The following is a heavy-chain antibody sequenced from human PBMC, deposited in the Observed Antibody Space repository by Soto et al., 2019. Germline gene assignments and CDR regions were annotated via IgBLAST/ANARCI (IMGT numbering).Heavy chain of an antibody. D-gene: IGHD3-22*01. J-gene: IGHJ4*02. CDR1: GGTFSSYA. V-gene: IGHV1-69*01. CDR2: IIPIFGTA. CDR3: ARVHTPYYYDISGNPPLDY. Sequence: QVQPVQSGAEVKKPGSSVKVSCKASGGTFSSYAISWVRQAPGQGLEWLGGIIPIFGTANYAQKFQGRGTITAYESTGSAYMELSSRRSEDMSVYYCARVHTPYYYDISGNPPLDYWGQGTLVTVSS.